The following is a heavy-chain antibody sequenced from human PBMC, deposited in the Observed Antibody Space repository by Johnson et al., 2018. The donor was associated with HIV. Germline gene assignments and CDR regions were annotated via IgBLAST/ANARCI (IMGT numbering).Heavy chain of an antibody. V-gene: IGHV3-23*04. D-gene: IGHD4-23*01. CDR3: ARERGYFGNPAFDI. CDR2: ISGSGGNT. Sequence: VQLVESGGGVVQPGGSLRLSCAAPGFTFSIYAMSWVRQAPGQGLEWVSAISGSGGNTYYADSVKGRFTISRDNSKNTLYLQMNSLRAEDTAVYYCARERGYFGNPAFDIWGQGTMVTVSS. J-gene: IGHJ3*02. CDR1: GFTFSIYA.